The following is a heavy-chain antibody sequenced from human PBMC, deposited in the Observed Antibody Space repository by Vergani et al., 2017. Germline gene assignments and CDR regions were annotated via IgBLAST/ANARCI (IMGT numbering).Heavy chain of an antibody. V-gene: IGHV3-33*01. CDR2: IWYDGSNK. Sequence: QVQLVESGGGVVQPGRSLRLSCAASGFTFSSYGMHWVRQAPGEGLEWVAVIWYDGSNKYYADSVKGRFTISRDNSKNTLYLQMNSLRAEDTAVYYCARDSGDPAFDYWGQGTLVTVSS. CDR1: GFTFSSYG. CDR3: ARDSGDPAFDY. D-gene: IGHD1-26*01. J-gene: IGHJ4*02.